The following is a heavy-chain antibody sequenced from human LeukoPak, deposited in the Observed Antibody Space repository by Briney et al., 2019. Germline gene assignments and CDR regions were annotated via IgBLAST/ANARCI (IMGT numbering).Heavy chain of an antibody. V-gene: IGHV4-34*01. J-gene: IGHJ6*03. CDR1: GGSFSGYY. D-gene: IGHD6-13*01. CDR3: ARAYSSSWYYYYYYMDV. CDR2: IYYSGST. Sequence: SETLSLTCAVYGGSFSGYYWSWIRQPPGKGLEWIGSIYYSGSTYYNPSLKSRVTISVDTSKNQFSLKLSSVTAADTAVYYCARAYSSSWYYYYYYMDVWGKGTTVTVSS.